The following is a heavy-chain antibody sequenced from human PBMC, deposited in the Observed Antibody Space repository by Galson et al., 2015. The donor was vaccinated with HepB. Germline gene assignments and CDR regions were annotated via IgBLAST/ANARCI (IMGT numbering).Heavy chain of an antibody. Sequence: SVKVSCKASGGTFSSYAISWVRQAPGQGLEWMGGIIPIFGTANYAQKFQGRVTITADESTSTAYMELSSLRSEDTAVYYCARDGAARVYCSSTSCYPYYYYYMDVWGKGTTVTVSS. CDR3: ARDGAARVYCSSTSCYPYYYYYMDV. CDR2: IIPIFGTA. D-gene: IGHD2-2*01. J-gene: IGHJ6*03. CDR1: GGTFSSYA. V-gene: IGHV1-69*13.